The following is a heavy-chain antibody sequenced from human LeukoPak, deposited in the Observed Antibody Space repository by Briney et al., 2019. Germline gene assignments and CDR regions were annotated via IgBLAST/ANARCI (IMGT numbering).Heavy chain of an antibody. Sequence: ASVKVSCKVSGYTLTELSMHWVRQAPGKGLEWMGGFDPEDGETIYVQKFQGRVTMTEDTSTDTAYMELSSLRSEDTAVYYCATGSALHIAVAAIGQAVYDYWGQGNLVTVSS. J-gene: IGHJ4*02. CDR3: ATGSALHIAVAAIGQAVYDY. CDR2: FDPEDGET. V-gene: IGHV1-24*01. D-gene: IGHD6-19*01. CDR1: GYTLTELS.